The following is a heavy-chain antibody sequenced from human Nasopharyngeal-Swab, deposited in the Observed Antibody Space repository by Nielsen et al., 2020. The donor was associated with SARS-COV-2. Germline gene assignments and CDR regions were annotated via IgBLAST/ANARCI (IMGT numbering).Heavy chain of an antibody. CDR3: ARARVGMIVVVGAFDY. CDR2: IYYSGST. D-gene: IGHD3-22*01. V-gene: IGHV4-31*03. Sequence: LSLTCTVSGGSISSGGYYWSWIRQHPGKDLEWIGYIYYSGSTYYNPSLKSRVTISVDTSKNQFSLKLSSVTAADTAVYYCARARVGMIVVVGAFDYWGQGTLVTVSS. J-gene: IGHJ4*02. CDR1: GGSISSGGYY.